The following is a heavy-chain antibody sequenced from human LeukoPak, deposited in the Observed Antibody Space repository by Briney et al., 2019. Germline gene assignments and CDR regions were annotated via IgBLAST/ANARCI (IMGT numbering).Heavy chain of an antibody. J-gene: IGHJ3*02. CDR3: ATGGSGWRNDAFDI. V-gene: IGHV4-34*01. CDR1: AASFSGYY. CDR2: INHSGST. Sequence: PSQTLSLTCAVGAASFSGYYWTWLRQPPGKGLDWIGEINHSGSTSYNPSLKSRVTMSVDTSENQFSLKLSSVTAEDTAVYYCATGGSGWRNDAFDIWGQGTMVTVSS. D-gene: IGHD6-19*01.